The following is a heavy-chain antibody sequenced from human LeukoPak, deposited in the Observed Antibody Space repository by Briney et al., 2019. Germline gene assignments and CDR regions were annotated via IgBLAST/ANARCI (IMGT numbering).Heavy chain of an antibody. D-gene: IGHD6-13*01. V-gene: IGHV4-34*01. CDR2: INHSGST. Sequence: SETLSLTCAVYGGSFGGYYWSWIRQPPGKGLEWIGEINHSGSTSYNPSLKSRVTISVDTSKNQFSLKLSSVTAADTAVYYCARGRGTGYSSSWPPFDYWGQGTLVTVSS. CDR3: ARGRGTGYSSSWPPFDY. J-gene: IGHJ4*02. CDR1: GGSFGGYY.